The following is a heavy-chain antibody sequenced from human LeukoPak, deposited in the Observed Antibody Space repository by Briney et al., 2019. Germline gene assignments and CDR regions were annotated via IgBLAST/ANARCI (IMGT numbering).Heavy chain of an antibody. V-gene: IGHV3-33*06. CDR3: AKAAQRGFDYSNSLEH. Sequence: GGSLRLSCEASGFTFSHFGMHWVRQAPGKGLEWVAVIWSDATNEYYADSVKGRFTISRDNFKRTVSLEMNSLRAEDTAVYYCAKAAQRGFDYSNSLEHWGQGSLVIVSS. CDR2: IWSDATNE. CDR1: GFTFSHFG. D-gene: IGHD4-11*01. J-gene: IGHJ5*02.